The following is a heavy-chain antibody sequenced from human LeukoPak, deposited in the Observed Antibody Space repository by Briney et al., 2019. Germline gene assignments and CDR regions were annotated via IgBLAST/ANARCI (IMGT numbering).Heavy chain of an antibody. CDR3: GRAFPPLRTSSAGDL. CDR1: GFSFSDYD. V-gene: IGHV3-21*01. Sequence: GGSLRLSCSASGFSFSDYDMNWVRQAPGKGLEWVSAISGRSSHVYYGESVKGRFTISRDNAKNSLYLQMDSLGVEDTAVYYCGRAFPPLRTSSAGDLWGQGTLVTVSS. CDR2: ISGRSSHV. D-gene: IGHD3-16*01. J-gene: IGHJ1*01.